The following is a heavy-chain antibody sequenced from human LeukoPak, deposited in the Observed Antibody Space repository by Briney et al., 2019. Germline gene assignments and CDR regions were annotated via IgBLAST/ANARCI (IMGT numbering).Heavy chain of an antibody. Sequence: SETLSLTCAVYGGSFSGYYWGWIRQPPGKGLEWIGSIYYSGSTYYNPSLKSRVTISVDTSKNQFSLKLSSVTAADTAVYYCARLAHYDILTGPLYYFDYWGQGTLVTVSS. CDR2: IYYSGST. J-gene: IGHJ4*02. V-gene: IGHV4-39*01. D-gene: IGHD3-9*01. CDR1: GGSFSGYY. CDR3: ARLAHYDILTGPLYYFDY.